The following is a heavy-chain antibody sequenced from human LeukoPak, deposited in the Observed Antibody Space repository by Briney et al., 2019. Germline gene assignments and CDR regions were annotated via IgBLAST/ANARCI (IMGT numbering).Heavy chain of an antibody. V-gene: IGHV1-69*04. CDR3: ARDPRTRYGSGSSHLGSS. CDR2: IIPILGIA. Sequence: RASVKVSCKASGGTFSSYAISWVRQAPGQGLEWMGRIIPILGIANYAQKFQGRVTITADKSTSTAYMELSSLRSEDTAVYYCARDPRTRYGSGSSHLGSSWGQGILVTVSS. D-gene: IGHD3-10*01. CDR1: GGTFSSYA. J-gene: IGHJ5*02.